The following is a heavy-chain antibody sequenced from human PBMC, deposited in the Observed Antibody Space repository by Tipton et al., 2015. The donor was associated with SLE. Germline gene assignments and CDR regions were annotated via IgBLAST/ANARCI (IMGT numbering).Heavy chain of an antibody. CDR2: ISSSGSTI. J-gene: IGHJ4*02. Sequence: TLSLTCTVSGGSISSYYWSWIRQPPGKGLEWVSYISSSGSTIYYADSVKGRFTISRDNAKNSLYLQMNSLRAEDTAVYYCARGAGVGYWGQGTLVTVSS. D-gene: IGHD3-10*01. CDR1: GGSISSYY. V-gene: IGHV3-11*01. CDR3: ARGAGVGY.